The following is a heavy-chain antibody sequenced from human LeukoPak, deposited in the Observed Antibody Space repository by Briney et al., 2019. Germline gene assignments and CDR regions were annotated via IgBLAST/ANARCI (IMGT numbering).Heavy chain of an antibody. CDR2: IDWDDDK. V-gene: IGHV2-70*11. CDR1: GFSLSTSGMC. Sequence: SGPALVKPTQTLTLTCTFSGFSLSTSGMCVSWIRQPPGKALEWLARIDWDDDKYYSTSLKTRLTISKDTSKNQVVLTMTNMDPVDTATYYCALTTMVRGVTLAPNWFDPWGQGTLVTVSS. CDR3: ALTTMVRGVTLAPNWFDP. D-gene: IGHD3-10*01. J-gene: IGHJ5*02.